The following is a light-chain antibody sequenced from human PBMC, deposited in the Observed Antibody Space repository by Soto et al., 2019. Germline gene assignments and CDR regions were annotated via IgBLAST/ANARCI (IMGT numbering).Light chain of an antibody. Sequence: EVVLTQSPGTLSLSPGERATLSCRASQSVSSSYIAWYQQKPGQAPRLLIYGASTRATGIPDRFSGSGSGTDFTLTISRLEPEDFAVYYCHQYGTSSQTFGQGTMVEI. V-gene: IGKV3-20*01. CDR2: GAS. CDR1: QSVSSSY. CDR3: HQYGTSSQT. J-gene: IGKJ1*01.